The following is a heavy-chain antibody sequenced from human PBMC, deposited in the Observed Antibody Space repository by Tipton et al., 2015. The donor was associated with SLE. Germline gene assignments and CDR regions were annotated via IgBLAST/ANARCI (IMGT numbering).Heavy chain of an antibody. CDR1: GGSLTNYY. D-gene: IGHD2-2*01. Sequence: TLSLTCSVSGGSLTNYYWYWIRQPPGKGLEWLGYIYYRGTTYYNPSLKSRVTISLDTSKNQFSLKVNSVTAADTAVYYCARDSPAHDAFDIWGQGTMVTVSS. CDR3: ARDSPAHDAFDI. V-gene: IGHV4-59*01. J-gene: IGHJ3*02. CDR2: IYYRGTT.